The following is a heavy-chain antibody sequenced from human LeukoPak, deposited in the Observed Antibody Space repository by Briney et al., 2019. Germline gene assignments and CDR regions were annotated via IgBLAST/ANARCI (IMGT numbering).Heavy chain of an antibody. D-gene: IGHD3-22*01. J-gene: IGHJ4*02. CDR2: MNPNSGNT. CDR3: ARVYGRYYDSSGYYPEGYFDY. V-gene: IGHV1-8*01. CDR1: GYTFTSYD. Sequence: ASVKVSCKASGYTFTSYDINWVRQATGQGLEWMGWMNPNSGNTGYAQKFQGRVTMTRNTSISTAYMELSSLRSEDTAVYYCARVYGRYYDSSGYYPEGYFDYWGQGTLVTVSS.